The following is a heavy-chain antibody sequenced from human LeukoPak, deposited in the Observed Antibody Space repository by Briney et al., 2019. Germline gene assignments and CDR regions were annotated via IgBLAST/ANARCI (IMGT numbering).Heavy chain of an antibody. J-gene: IGHJ5*02. D-gene: IGHD3-10*01. Sequence: PGGSLRLSCAASGFTFSSYGMSWVRQAPGKGLEWVSAISGSGGSTYYADSVKGRFTISRDNSKNTLYLQMNSLRAEDTALYYCARDYYYGSGKNWFDPWGQGTLVTVSS. CDR1: GFTFSSYG. CDR2: ISGSGGST. CDR3: ARDYYYGSGKNWFDP. V-gene: IGHV3-23*01.